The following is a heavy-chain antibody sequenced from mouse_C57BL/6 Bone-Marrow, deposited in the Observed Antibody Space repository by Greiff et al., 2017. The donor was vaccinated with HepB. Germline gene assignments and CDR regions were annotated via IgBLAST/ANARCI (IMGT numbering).Heavy chain of an antibody. D-gene: IGHD1-1*01. Sequence: QVQVQQPGAELVRPGTSVKLTCKASGYTFTSYWMHWVKQRPGQGLEWIGVIDPSDSYTNYNQKFKGKATLTVDTSSSTAYMQLSSLTSEDSAVYYCAGLLRSLMDYWGQGTSVTVSS. CDR2: IDPSDSYT. V-gene: IGHV1-59*01. CDR3: AGLLRSLMDY. J-gene: IGHJ4*01. CDR1: GYTFTSYW.